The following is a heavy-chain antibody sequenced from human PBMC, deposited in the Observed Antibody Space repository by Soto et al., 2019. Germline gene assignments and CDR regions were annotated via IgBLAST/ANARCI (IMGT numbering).Heavy chain of an antibody. CDR3: ARDEVAVCAVYHLDHHYYCMVV. CDR1: GFTFSSYA. V-gene: IGHV3-48*03. Sequence: PGGSLRLSCAASGFTFSSYAMNWVRQAPGKGLEWVSYISSSGSTIYYADSVKGRFTISRDNAKNSLYLQMNSLRAEDTAVYYCARDEVAVCAVYHLDHHYYCMVVWDPGTSLTVSS. CDR2: ISSSGSTI. D-gene: IGHD6-19*01. J-gene: IGHJ6*02.